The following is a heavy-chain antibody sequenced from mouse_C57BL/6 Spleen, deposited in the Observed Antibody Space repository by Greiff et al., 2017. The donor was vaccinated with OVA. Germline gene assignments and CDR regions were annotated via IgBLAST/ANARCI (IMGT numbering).Heavy chain of an antibody. CDR1: GYTFTSYW. CDR3: ARMGGYDPYYFDY. J-gene: IGHJ2*01. Sequence: QVQLQQSGAELVMPGASVKLSCKASGYTFTSYWMHWVKQRPGQGLEWIGEIDPSDSYTNYNQKFKGKSTLTVDKSSSTAYMQLSSLTSEDSAVYYCARMGGYDPYYFDYWGQGTTLTVSS. CDR2: IDPSDSYT. V-gene: IGHV1-69*01. D-gene: IGHD2-2*01.